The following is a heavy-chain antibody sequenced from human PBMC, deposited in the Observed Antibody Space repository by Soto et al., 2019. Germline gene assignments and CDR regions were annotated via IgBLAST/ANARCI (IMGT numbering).Heavy chain of an antibody. CDR1: GFTFDDYA. CDR2: ISWNSGSI. Sequence: GGSLRLSCAASGFTFDDYAMHWVRQAPGKGLEWVSGISWNSGSIGYADSVKGRFTISRDNAKNSLYLQMNSLRAEDTALYYCAKGGGRYFDWYAEYYFDYWGQGTLVTVSS. CDR3: AKGGGRYFDWYAEYYFDY. J-gene: IGHJ4*02. V-gene: IGHV3-9*01. D-gene: IGHD3-9*01.